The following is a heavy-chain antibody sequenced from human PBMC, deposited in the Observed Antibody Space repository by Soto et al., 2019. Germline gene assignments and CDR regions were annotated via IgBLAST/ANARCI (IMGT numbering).Heavy chain of an antibody. CDR3: ARWVVKLAVGSYYYYGMDL. V-gene: IGHV1-69*06. CDR1: AGTFTSYA. Sequence: QVQLVQSGAEVRKPGSSVKVSCRTSAGTFTSYAFSWVRQAPGQGLEWMGNIIPLFDTPIYAQKFRDRVAISADKTTSTVYMERSSLRSDDTAVYFCARWVVKLAVGSYYYYGMDLWGQGTTVIVSS. CDR2: IIPLFDTP. D-gene: IGHD2-15*01. J-gene: IGHJ6*02.